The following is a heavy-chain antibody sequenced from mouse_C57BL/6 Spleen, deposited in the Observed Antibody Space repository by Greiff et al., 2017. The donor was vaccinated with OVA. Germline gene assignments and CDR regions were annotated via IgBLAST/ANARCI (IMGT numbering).Heavy chain of an antibody. V-gene: IGHV1-55*01. CDR3: ARSWPAQAPYYFDY. CDR1: GYTFTSYW. D-gene: IGHD3-2*02. CDR2: IYPGSGST. J-gene: IGHJ2*01. Sequence: VQLQQPGAELVKPGASVKMSCKASGYTFTSYWITWVKQRPGQGLEWIGDIYPGSGSTNYNEKFKSKATLTVDTSSSTAYMQLSSLTSEDSAVDYCARSWPAQAPYYFDYWGQGTTLTVSA.